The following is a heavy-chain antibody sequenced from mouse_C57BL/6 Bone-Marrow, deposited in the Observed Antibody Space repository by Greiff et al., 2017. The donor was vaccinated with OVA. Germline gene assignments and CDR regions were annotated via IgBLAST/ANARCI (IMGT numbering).Heavy chain of an antibody. D-gene: IGHD1-1*01. Sequence: QVQLQQSGAELVRPGASVTLSCKASGYTFTDYEMHWVKQTPVHGLEWIGAIDPETGGTAYNQKFKGKAILTADKSSSTAFMGLRSLTSEDSAVECFTRCRYYYGFAYWGQGTLVTVSA. CDR3: TRCRYYYGFAY. J-gene: IGHJ3*01. CDR2: IDPETGGT. V-gene: IGHV1-15*01. CDR1: GYTFTDYE.